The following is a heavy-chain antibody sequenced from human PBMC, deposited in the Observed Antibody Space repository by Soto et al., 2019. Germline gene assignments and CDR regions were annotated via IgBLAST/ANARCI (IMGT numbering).Heavy chain of an antibody. CDR3: ARSPMALAPVDF. J-gene: IGHJ4*02. CDR2: ISIYNGNT. CDR1: GYTFTSHV. D-gene: IGHD3-10*01. Sequence: QVQLVQSGGEVRMPGASVQGSCKAYGYTFTSHVFTWVRQAPGQGLERMGWISIYNGNTHHAQKFQGRLNLTTDTSPSTAYMELRSMTSDDTAVYFCARSPMALAPVDFWGQGTLVTVSS. V-gene: IGHV1-18*04.